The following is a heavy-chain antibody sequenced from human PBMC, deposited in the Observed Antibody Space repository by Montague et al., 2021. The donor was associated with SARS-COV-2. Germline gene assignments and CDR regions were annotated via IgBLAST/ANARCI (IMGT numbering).Heavy chain of an antibody. Sequence: SLRLSCAASGFTCGDYGMSWVRQAPGKGLDWVSGLNWNGGSTGYADSVKGRFTISSDNAKNFLYLQMNSLRAEDKALYYCVRDKYCSSTSCYPRDYYYGMDVWGQGTTVTVSS. V-gene: IGHV3-20*04. CDR2: LNWNGGST. J-gene: IGHJ6*02. CDR1: GFTCGDYG. D-gene: IGHD2-2*01. CDR3: VRDKYCSSTSCYPRDYYYGMDV.